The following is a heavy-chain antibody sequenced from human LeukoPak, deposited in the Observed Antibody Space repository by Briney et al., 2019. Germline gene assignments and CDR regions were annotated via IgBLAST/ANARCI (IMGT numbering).Heavy chain of an antibody. CDR1: GFTFSSYE. Sequence: GGSLRLSCAASGFTFSSYEMNWVRQAPGKGLEWVSYISSSGSTIYYADSVKGRFTISRDNAKNSLYLQMNSLRAEDTAVYYCARALWFGELLTPFQFDYWGQGTLVTVSS. J-gene: IGHJ4*02. D-gene: IGHD3-10*01. V-gene: IGHV3-48*03. CDR2: ISSSGSTI. CDR3: ARALWFGELLTPFQFDY.